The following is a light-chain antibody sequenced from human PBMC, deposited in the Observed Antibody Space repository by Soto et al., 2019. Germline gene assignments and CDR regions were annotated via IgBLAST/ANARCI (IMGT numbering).Light chain of an antibody. CDR3: QQYGGSPLVT. Sequence: EIVLTQSPATLSVSPGERATLSCRASQSVGSNYLAWYQQRPDQAPRLLIYAASTRASGIPDRFSGFGSGTDFTLTISSLEPEDLAVYDYQQYGGSPLVTFGGGTKVDIK. V-gene: IGKV3-20*01. CDR2: AAS. J-gene: IGKJ4*01. CDR1: QSVGSNY.